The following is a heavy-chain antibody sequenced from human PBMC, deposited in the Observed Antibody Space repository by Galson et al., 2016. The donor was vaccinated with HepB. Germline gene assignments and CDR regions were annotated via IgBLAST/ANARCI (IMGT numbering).Heavy chain of an antibody. Sequence: SLRLSCAASGFTVSTYAVHWVRQAPGKGLEWVSVISGPTANTYYADSVKGRFTISRDHSNNTVYLQMNSLRPEDTAVYYCSKDIFSTTGWLYYYYGMDVWGQGTTVTVSS. CDR1: GFTVSTYA. V-gene: IGHV3-23*01. D-gene: IGHD1-26*01. CDR3: SKDIFSTTGWLYYYYGMDV. CDR2: ISGPTANT. J-gene: IGHJ6*02.